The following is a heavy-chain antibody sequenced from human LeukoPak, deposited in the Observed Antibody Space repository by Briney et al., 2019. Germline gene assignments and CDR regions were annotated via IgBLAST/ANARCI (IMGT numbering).Heavy chain of an antibody. J-gene: IGHJ3*02. V-gene: IGHV3-30*04. D-gene: IGHD3-10*01. CDR2: ISYDGSNK. Sequence: GRSLRLSCAASGFTFSSYAMHWVRQAPGKGLEWVAVISYDGSNKYYADSVKGRFTISRDNSKNTLYLQMNSLRAEDTAVYYCARARITMVRGDHGAFDIWAKGQWSPSLQ. CDR3: ARARITMVRGDHGAFDI. CDR1: GFTFSSYA.